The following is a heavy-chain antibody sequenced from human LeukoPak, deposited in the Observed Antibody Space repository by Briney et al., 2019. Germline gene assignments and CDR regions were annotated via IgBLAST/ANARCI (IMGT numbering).Heavy chain of an antibody. D-gene: IGHD3-3*01. CDR3: ARGFQTYTIFGVVRFDP. J-gene: IGHJ5*02. V-gene: IGHV1-8*01. CDR1: GYTFTSYD. Sequence: ASVKVSCTASGYTFTSYDINWVRQATGQGLEWMGWMNPNSGNTGYAQKFQGRVAMTRNTSISTAYMELSSLRSEDTAVYYCARGFQTYTIFGVVRFDPWGQGTLVTVSS. CDR2: MNPNSGNT.